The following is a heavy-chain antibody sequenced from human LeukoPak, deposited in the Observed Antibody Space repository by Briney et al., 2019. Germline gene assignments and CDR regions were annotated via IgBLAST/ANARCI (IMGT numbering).Heavy chain of an antibody. D-gene: IGHD4-17*01. V-gene: IGHV3-7*04. Sequence: GGSLRLSCAASGFTFSSYWMSWVRQAPGKGLEGVANIKRDGSEKYYVDSVKGRFTISRDNARNSLYLQMNSLRAEEAAVYYCARGYGDSIHFDYWGQGTLVTVSS. CDR3: ARGYGDSIHFDY. J-gene: IGHJ4*02. CDR1: GFTFSSYW. CDR2: IKRDGSEK.